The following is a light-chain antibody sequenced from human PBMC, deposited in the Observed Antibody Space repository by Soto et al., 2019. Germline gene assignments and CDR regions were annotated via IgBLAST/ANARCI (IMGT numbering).Light chain of an antibody. V-gene: IGKV3-11*01. CDR1: QSVSNY. Sequence: EIVLTQSPGTLSLSPGERATLSCRASQSVSNYLGWYQQKPGQAPRLLIYDASNRATGIPPRFSGSGSGTDFTLTISSLEPEDFAVYYCQQRSTWPLTFGGGTKVDIK. CDR3: QQRSTWPLT. J-gene: IGKJ4*01. CDR2: DAS.